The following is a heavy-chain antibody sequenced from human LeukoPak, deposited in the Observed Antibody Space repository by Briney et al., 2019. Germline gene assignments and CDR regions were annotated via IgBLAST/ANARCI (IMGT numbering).Heavy chain of an antibody. D-gene: IGHD4/OR15-4a*01. J-gene: IGHJ5*02. CDR2: IYTSGST. CDR3: AREIPRVLGECFDP. V-gene: IGHV4-61*02. CDR1: GGSISSGSYY. Sequence: PSETLSLTCTVSGGSISSGSYYWSWIRQPAGKGLEWIGRIYTSGSTNYNPSLKSRVTISVDTSKNQFSLKLSSVTAADTAVYYCAREIPRVLGECFDPWGQGTLVTVSS.